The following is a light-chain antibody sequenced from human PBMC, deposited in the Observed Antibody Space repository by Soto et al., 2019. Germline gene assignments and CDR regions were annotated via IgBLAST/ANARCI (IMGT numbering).Light chain of an antibody. CDR1: QSVSSK. V-gene: IGKV3-15*01. CDR2: GAS. Sequence: EIVLTQSPGTLSVSPGERATLSCRASQSVSSKLAWYQQKPGQAPSLLFYGASTGATGIPARFSGSGSETEFTLSISRLQSEDVAVYYCQQYKNWPGTFGQGTKVEIK. J-gene: IGKJ1*01. CDR3: QQYKNWPGT.